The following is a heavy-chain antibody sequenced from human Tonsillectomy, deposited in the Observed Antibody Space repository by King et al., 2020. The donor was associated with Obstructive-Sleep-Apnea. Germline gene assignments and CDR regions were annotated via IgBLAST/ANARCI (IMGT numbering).Heavy chain of an antibody. Sequence: VQLVESGGGVVQPGRSLRLSCAASGFTFSSYAMHWVRQAPGKGLEWVAVISYDGSNKYYADSVKGRFTISRDNSKNTLYLQMNSLRAEDTAVYYCARDMDIVVVVAATGFDYWGQGTLVTVSS. D-gene: IGHD2-15*01. CDR2: ISYDGSNK. J-gene: IGHJ4*02. CDR3: ARDMDIVVVVAATGFDY. V-gene: IGHV3-30-3*01. CDR1: GFTFSSYA.